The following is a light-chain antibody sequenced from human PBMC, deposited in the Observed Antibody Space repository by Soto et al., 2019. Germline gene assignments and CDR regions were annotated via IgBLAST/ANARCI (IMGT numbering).Light chain of an antibody. CDR1: KGGSLS. CDR2: GAS. V-gene: IGKV3-20*01. J-gene: IGKJ1*01. Sequence: EIVLTQSPATLSVSRGDSATLSCRAGKGGSLSLAWYQLRPGQPPRLLIYGASSRATGIPARFSGSGSGTDFTLTISRLEPEDFAVYYCQQYDASLWTFGQGTKVDIK. CDR3: QQYDASLWT.